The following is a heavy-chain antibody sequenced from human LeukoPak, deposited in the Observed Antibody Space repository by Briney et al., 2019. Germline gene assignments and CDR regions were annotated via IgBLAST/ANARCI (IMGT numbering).Heavy chain of an antibody. V-gene: IGHV4-39*01. CDR1: GGSISSSSYY. D-gene: IGHD7-27*01. J-gene: IGHJ4*02. Sequence: SETLSLTCTVSGGSISSSSYYWGWIRQPPGKGLEWIGSIYYSGSTYYNPSIKSRVTISVDTSKNQFSLKLSSVTAADTAVYYCARLTVKWGSNFDYWGQGTLVTVSS. CDR3: ARLTVKWGSNFDY. CDR2: IYYSGST.